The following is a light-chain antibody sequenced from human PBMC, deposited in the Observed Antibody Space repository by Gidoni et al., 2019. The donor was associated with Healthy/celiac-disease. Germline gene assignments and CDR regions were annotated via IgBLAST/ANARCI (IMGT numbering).Light chain of an antibody. V-gene: IGKV3-20*01. J-gene: IGKJ5*01. CDR2: GAS. CDR3: QQYGSSPQIT. Sequence: EIVLTQSPRTLSLSPGETATLPCRASQSVSSSYLAWYQQKPGQPPRLLINGASSRATGIPDRFSGSGSGTDFTLTISRLEPEDFAVYYCQQYGSSPQITFGQGTRLEIK. CDR1: QSVSSSY.